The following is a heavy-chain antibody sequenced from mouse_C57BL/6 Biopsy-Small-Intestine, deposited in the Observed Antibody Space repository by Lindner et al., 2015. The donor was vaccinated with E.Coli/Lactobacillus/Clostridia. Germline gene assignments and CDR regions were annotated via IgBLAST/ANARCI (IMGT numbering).Heavy chain of an antibody. V-gene: IGHV1-82*01. D-gene: IGHD1-1*01. CDR2: IYPGDGDT. Sequence: VQLQESGPELVKPGASVKISCKASGYAFSSSWMNWVKQRPGKGLEWIGRIYPGDGDTNYNGKFKGKATLTADKSSSTAYMQLSSLTSEDSAVYFCAIIYYYGSSYPYYYAMDYWGQGTSVTVSS. CDR1: GYAFSSSW. CDR3: AIIYYYGSSYPYYYAMDY. J-gene: IGHJ4*01.